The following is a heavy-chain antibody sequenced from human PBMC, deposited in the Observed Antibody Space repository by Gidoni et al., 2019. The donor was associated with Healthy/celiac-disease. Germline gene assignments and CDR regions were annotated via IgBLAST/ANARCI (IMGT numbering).Heavy chain of an antibody. CDR2: YIPIFGTT. V-gene: IGHV1-69*01. J-gene: IGHJ4*02. CDR1: GGPFSSYA. Sequence: QVQLVQSGAEVKKPGSSVKVSCTASGGPFSSYAISWVRQAPGKGLEWMGGYIPIFGTTNYAQKFQGRVTITADESTSTAYMELSSLRSEDTAVYYCASSAPYDFWSGYYTSPFDYWGQGTLVTVSS. CDR3: ASSAPYDFWSGYYTSPFDY. D-gene: IGHD3-3*01.